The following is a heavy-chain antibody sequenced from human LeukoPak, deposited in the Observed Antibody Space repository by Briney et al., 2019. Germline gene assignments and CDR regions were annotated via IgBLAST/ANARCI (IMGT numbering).Heavy chain of an antibody. V-gene: IGHV3-23*01. D-gene: IGHD6-13*01. J-gene: IGHJ4*02. CDR2: ISGSGGST. Sequence: GGSLRLSCAASGFTFSSYAMSWVRQAPGKGLEWVSAISGSGGSTYYADSVKGRFTISRDNSKNTLYLQMNSPRAEDTAVYYCAKKWQQLVSQEDYFDYWGQGTLVTVSS. CDR1: GFTFSSYA. CDR3: AKKWQQLVSQEDYFDY.